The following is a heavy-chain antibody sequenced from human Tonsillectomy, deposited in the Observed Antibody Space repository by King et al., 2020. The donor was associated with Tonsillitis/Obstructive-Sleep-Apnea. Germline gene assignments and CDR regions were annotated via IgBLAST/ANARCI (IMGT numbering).Heavy chain of an antibody. V-gene: IGHV3-30*01. CDR2: ISHDGSNK. CDR1: GFTFSSYA. CDR3: ARVEWGGVVPADDTVPYYYYMDV. D-gene: IGHD2-2*01. Sequence: QLVQSGGGVVQPGRSLRLSCAASGFTFSSYAMHWVRQAPGKGLEWVAVISHDGSNKYYADSVKGRFTLSRDNSKNTLYLQMNSLRAEDTAVYYCARVEWGGVVPADDTVPYYYYMDVWGKGTTVTVSS. J-gene: IGHJ6*03.